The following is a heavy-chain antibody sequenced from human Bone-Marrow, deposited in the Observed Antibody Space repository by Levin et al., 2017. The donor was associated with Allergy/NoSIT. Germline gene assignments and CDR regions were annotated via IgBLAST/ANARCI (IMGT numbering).Heavy chain of an antibody. CDR2: ISYDGSNK. CDR3: ARDPHIVVVPAARHYYYGMDV. J-gene: IGHJ6*02. CDR1: GFTFSSYA. V-gene: IGHV3-30*04. D-gene: IGHD2-2*01. Sequence: GGSLRLSCAASGFTFSSYAMHWVRQAPGKGLEWVAVISYDGSNKYYADSVKGRFTISRDNSKNTLYLQMNSLSAEDTAVYYCARDPHIVVVPAARHYYYGMDVWGQGTTVTVSS.